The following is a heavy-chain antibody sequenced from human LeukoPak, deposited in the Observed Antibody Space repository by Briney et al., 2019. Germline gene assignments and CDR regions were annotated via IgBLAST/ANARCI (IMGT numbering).Heavy chain of an antibody. D-gene: IGHD4-17*01. V-gene: IGHV3-53*01. Sequence: AESLRLPCAASGFTVSSNYMSWVRQAPGKGLEWVSVIYSGGSTYYADSVKGRFTISRDNSKNTLYLQMNSLRAEDTAVYYCARVKITWDYGDYYYYYYMDVWGKGTTVTVSS. CDR2: IYSGGST. J-gene: IGHJ6*03. CDR1: GFTVSSNY. CDR3: ARVKITWDYGDYYYYYYMDV.